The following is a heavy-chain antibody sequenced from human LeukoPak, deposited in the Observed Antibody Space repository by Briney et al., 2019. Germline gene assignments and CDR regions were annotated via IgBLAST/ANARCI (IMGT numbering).Heavy chain of an antibody. CDR2: ISGSGGST. D-gene: IGHD3-10*01. CDR3: AKGELWFGEPFDY. J-gene: IGHJ4*02. Sequence: AGGSLRLSCAASGFTFSSYAMSWVRQAPGKGLEWVSAISGSGGSTYYADSVKGRFTISRDNSKNTLYLQMNSLRAEDTAVYYCAKGELWFGEPFDYWGQGTLVTASS. CDR1: GFTFSSYA. V-gene: IGHV3-23*01.